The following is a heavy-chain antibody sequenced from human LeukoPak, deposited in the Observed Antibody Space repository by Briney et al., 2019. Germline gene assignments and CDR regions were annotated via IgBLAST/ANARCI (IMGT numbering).Heavy chain of an antibody. CDR3: ARDPYGSGSYLQD. CDR2: IYHSGST. Sequence: SETLSLTCTASGGSISSGGYYWSWIRQPPGKGLEWIGYIYHSGSTYYNPSLKSRVTISVDRSKNQFSLKLSSVTAADTAVYYCARDPYGSGSYLQDWGQGTLVTVSS. J-gene: IGHJ1*01. CDR1: GGSISSGGYY. D-gene: IGHD3-10*01. V-gene: IGHV4-30-2*01.